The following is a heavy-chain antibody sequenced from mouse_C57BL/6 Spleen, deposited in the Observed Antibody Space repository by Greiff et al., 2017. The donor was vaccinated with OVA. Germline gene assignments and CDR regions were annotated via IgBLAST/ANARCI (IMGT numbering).Heavy chain of an antibody. D-gene: IGHD4-1*01. V-gene: IGHV3-6*01. CDR2: ISYDGSN. CDR3: ARGLGYAMDY. J-gene: IGHJ4*01. Sequence: EVQLQQSGPGLVKPSQSLSLTCSVTGYSITSGYYWNWIRQFPGNKLEWMGNISYDGSNNYNPSLKNRISITRDTSKNQFFLKLNSVTTEDTATYYCARGLGYAMDYWGQGTSVTVSS. CDR1: GYSITSGYY.